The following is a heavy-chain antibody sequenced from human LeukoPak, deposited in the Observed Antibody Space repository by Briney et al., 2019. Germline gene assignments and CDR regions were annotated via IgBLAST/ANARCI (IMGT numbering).Heavy chain of an antibody. CDR1: GFTFSRYS. V-gene: IGHV3-48*01. CDR2: ISSSSSTI. Sequence: GGSLRLSCAASGFTFSRYSMNWVRQAPGKGLEWVSYISSSSSTIYYADSVKGRFTISRDNAKNSLYLQMNSLRAEDTAVYYCARDLKWLLSYFDYWGQGTLVTVSS. D-gene: IGHD3-3*01. J-gene: IGHJ4*02. CDR3: ARDLKWLLSYFDY.